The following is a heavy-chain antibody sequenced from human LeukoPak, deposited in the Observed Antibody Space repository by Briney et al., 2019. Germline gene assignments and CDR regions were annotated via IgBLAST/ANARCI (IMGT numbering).Heavy chain of an antibody. CDR3: ARRYSYGTGYFDY. CDR2: IGSSGGST. J-gene: IGHJ4*02. Sequence: PGGSLRLSCAASGVTFSSYAINWVRQAPGKGLEWVSTIGSSGGSTYYAGSVKGRFTISRDNSKNTLYLQMNSLRAEDTAVYYCARRYSYGTGYFDYWGQGTLVTVSS. D-gene: IGHD5-18*01. CDR1: GVTFSSYA. V-gene: IGHV3-23*01.